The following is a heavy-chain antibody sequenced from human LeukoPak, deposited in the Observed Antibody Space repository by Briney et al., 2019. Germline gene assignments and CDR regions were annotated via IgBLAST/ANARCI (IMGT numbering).Heavy chain of an antibody. V-gene: IGHV3-23*01. Sequence: GGSLRLSCAASGFIFSSYAMSWVRQAPGKGLEWVAVISASGGTIKYADSVKGRFSISRDTSKDTVYLEMNSLRAEDSALYYCAKAQNVIMVAAPRDWWGQGTLVTVSS. CDR1: GFIFSSYA. J-gene: IGHJ4*02. D-gene: IGHD2-8*01. CDR2: ISASGGTI. CDR3: AKAQNVIMVAAPRDW.